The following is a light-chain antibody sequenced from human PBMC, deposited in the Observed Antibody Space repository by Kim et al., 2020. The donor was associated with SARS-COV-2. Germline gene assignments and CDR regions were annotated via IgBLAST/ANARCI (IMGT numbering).Light chain of an antibody. V-gene: IGKV1-17*03. CDR2: AAS. CDR1: QGIVSD. CDR3: LQHDSYPLT. Sequence: ALVGDRVSITRRARQGIVSDMSCVQQKQGEVPMRLFYAASSLQSGVPSRFSGSGSGRQFSLTISSLQREVFATYYCLQHDSYPLTFGGGTKVDIK. J-gene: IGKJ4*01.